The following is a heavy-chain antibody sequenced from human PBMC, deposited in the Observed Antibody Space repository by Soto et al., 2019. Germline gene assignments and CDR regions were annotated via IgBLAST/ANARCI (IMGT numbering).Heavy chain of an antibody. V-gene: IGHV3-23*01. Sequence: GGSLRLSCAASGFTFSSYAMSWVRQAPGKGLEWVSTINSGGSTYYADSVKGRFTISRDNSKNTLYLQMNSLRAEDTAVYYCAKDPWGTMTGAFDIWGQGTTVTVSS. CDR1: GFTFSSYA. CDR3: AKDPWGTMTGAFDI. CDR2: INSGGST. J-gene: IGHJ3*02. D-gene: IGHD1-1*01.